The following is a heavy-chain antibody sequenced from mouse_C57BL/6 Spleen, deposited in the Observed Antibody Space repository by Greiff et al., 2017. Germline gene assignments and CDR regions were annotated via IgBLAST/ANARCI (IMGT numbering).Heavy chain of an antibody. CDR3: ARRGGRSYLLFAD. CDR2: IDPSNSDT. D-gene: IGHD1-1*01. J-gene: IGHJ1*03. CDR1: GYTFTSYS. Sequence: QVQLQQSGAELVKPGASVKMSCKASGYTFTSYSMHWVKQRPVQSLEWIGNIDPSNSDTHYNQKFKGKATLTVDKSSSTAYMQLSSLTSEDSAVYYCARRGGRSYLLFADWGKGTTVTVSA. V-gene: IGHV1-52*01.